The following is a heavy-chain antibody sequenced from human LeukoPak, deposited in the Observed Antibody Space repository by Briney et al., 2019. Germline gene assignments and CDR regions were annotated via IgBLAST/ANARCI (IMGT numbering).Heavy chain of an antibody. Sequence: SETLSLTCTVSGGSISSSSYYWGWIRQPPGKGLEWIGSIYYSGSTYYNPSLKSRVTISVDTSKNQFSLKLSSVTAADTAVYYCAGGEPGFDYFDYWGQGTLVTVSS. J-gene: IGHJ4*02. D-gene: IGHD1-14*01. CDR1: GGSISSSSYY. CDR2: IYYSGST. CDR3: AGGEPGFDYFDY. V-gene: IGHV4-39*01.